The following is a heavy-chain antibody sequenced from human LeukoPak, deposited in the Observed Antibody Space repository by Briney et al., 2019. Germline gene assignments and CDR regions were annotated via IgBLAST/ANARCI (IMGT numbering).Heavy chain of an antibody. J-gene: IGHJ4*02. V-gene: IGHV3-21*01. D-gene: IGHD5-18*01. Sequence: GGSLRLSCAASGFTFSSYSMNWVRRAPGKGLEWVSSIGSSSSYIYYADSVKGRFTISRDNAKNSLYLQMNSLRAEDTAVYYCAASTKHTAMVDYWGQGTLVTVSS. CDR3: AASTKHTAMVDY. CDR1: GFTFSSYS. CDR2: IGSSSSYI.